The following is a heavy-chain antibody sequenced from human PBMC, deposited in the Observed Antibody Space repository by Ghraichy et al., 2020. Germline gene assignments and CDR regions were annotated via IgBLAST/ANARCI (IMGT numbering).Heavy chain of an antibody. CDR3: ARAAPVGATYYFDY. Sequence: SETLSLTCAVSGGSISSSNWWSWVRQPPGKGLEWIGEIYHSGSTNYNPSLKSRVTISVDKSKNQFSLKLSSVTAADTAVYYCARAAPVGATYYFDYWGQGSLVTVPS. CDR2: IYHSGST. CDR1: GGSISSSNW. D-gene: IGHD1-26*01. J-gene: IGHJ4*02. V-gene: IGHV4-4*02.